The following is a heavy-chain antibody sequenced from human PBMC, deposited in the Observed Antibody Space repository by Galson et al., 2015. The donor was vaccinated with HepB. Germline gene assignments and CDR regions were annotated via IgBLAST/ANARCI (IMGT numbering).Heavy chain of an antibody. CDR3: ARETSRIVFHAFDI. Sequence: SLRLSCAASGLTFRRSGMHWVRQAPGKGLEWLAVIQHVGSPIRYADSVKGRFTVSRDNSKNTLYLEMNNLRAEDTAVYHCARETSRIVFHAFDIWGQGTMVTVSS. D-gene: IGHD2-21*01. CDR1: GLTFRRSG. J-gene: IGHJ3*02. V-gene: IGHV3-33*01. CDR2: IQHVGSPI.